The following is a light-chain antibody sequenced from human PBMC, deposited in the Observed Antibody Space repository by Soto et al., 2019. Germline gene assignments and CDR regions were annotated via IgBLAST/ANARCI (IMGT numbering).Light chain of an antibody. Sequence: QSVLTQPPSASGTPGQRVTTSCSGSGSNIGPNYVYWFQQFPGTAPKLLIYNNDQRPSGVPDRFSGSKSGTSASLDISGLRSEDEADYYCAAWDDSLSGRVFGGGTQLTVL. V-gene: IGLV1-47*02. CDR1: GSNIGPNY. J-gene: IGLJ3*02. CDR2: NND. CDR3: AAWDDSLSGRV.